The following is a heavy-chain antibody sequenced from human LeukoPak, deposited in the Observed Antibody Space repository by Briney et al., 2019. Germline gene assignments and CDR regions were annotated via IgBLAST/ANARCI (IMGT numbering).Heavy chain of an antibody. CDR1: GFTFSSYG. D-gene: IGHD5-12*01. Sequence: GGSLRLSCAASGFTFSSYGMNWVRQAPGKGLEWVSSISSSSSYIYYADSVKGRFTISRDNSKNTLYLQMNSLRAEDTAVYYCAKDIVATIMDYWGQGTLVTVSS. J-gene: IGHJ4*02. CDR2: ISSSSSYI. CDR3: AKDIVATIMDY. V-gene: IGHV3-21*04.